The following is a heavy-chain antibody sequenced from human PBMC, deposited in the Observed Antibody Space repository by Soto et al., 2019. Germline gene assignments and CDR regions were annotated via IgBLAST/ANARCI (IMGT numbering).Heavy chain of an antibody. J-gene: IGHJ4*02. CDR3: AKGRSIAARPPTTFDY. V-gene: IGHV3-23*01. Sequence: EVQLLESGGGLVQPGGSLRLSCAASGFTFISYAMSWVRQAPGKGLEWVSAISGSGGSTYYADSVKGRFTISRDNSKNALYLQMNSLRAEDTAVYYCAKGRSIAARPPTTFDYWGQGTLVTVSS. CDR1: GFTFISYA. CDR2: ISGSGGST. D-gene: IGHD6-6*01.